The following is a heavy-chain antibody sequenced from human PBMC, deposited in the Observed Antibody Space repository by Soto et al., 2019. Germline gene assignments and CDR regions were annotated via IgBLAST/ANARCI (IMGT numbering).Heavy chain of an antibody. CDR3: ARDQAVGTAMVEHYYYGMDV. CDR1: GDSVSSNSAA. V-gene: IGHV6-1*01. J-gene: IGHJ6*02. Sequence: SQTLSLPCAISGDSVSSNSAAWNWIRQSPSRGLEWLGRTYYRSKWYNDYAVSVKSRITINPDTSKNQFSLQLNSVTPEDTAVYYCARDQAVGTAMVEHYYYGMDVWGQGTTVTVSS. CDR2: TYYRSKWYN. D-gene: IGHD5-18*01.